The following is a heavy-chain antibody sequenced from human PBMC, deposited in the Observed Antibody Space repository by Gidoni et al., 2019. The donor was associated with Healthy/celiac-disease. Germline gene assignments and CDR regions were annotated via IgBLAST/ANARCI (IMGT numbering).Heavy chain of an antibody. CDR1: GFTFSSYS. Sequence: EVQLVESGGGLVKPGGSLRLSCAASGFTFSSYSMNWVRQAPGKGLEWVSSISSSSSYIYYADSVKGRFTISRDNAKNSLYLQMNSLRAEDTAVYYCATESDYGDYGGDLDYWGQGTLVTVSS. CDR3: ATESDYGDYGGDLDY. J-gene: IGHJ4*02. D-gene: IGHD4-17*01. V-gene: IGHV3-21*01. CDR2: ISSSSSYI.